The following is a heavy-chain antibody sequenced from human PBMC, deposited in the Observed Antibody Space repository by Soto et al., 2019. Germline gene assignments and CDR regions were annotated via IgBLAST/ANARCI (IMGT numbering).Heavy chain of an antibody. D-gene: IGHD3-22*01. V-gene: IGHV1-69*06. J-gene: IGHJ5*02. CDR2: VIPVYQKA. Sequence: QVQLVQSGAEVKKPGSSVKVSCKASGVSFSGHAISWVRQAPGQGLEWMGGVIPVYQKAHYAPRFQARVMITVDTSTNPAYMALNYLTNEDTAVYYCARDTDFYYAPSGYYVPKGLDPGGQGTLLTVSS. CDR3: ARDTDFYYAPSGYYVPKGLDP. CDR1: GVSFSGHA.